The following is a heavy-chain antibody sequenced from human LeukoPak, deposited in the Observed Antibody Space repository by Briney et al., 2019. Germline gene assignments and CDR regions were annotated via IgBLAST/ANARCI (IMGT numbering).Heavy chain of an antibody. CDR2: INHSGTT. Sequence: KPSETLSLTCAVYGGSFSGYYWSWIRQPPGKGLEWIGEINHSGTTKYNPSLKSRVTISVDTFKNQFSLKLSSVTAADTAVYYCAFLVVPAPIDYMDVWGKGTTVTVSS. V-gene: IGHV4-34*01. D-gene: IGHD2-2*01. J-gene: IGHJ6*03. CDR1: GGSFSGYY. CDR3: AFLVVPAPIDYMDV.